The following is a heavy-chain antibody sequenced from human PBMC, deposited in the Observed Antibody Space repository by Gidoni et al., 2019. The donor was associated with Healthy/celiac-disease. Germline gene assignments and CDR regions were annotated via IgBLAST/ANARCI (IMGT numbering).Heavy chain of an antibody. D-gene: IGHD6-6*01. CDR3: ARHVSRSILDY. CDR1: GGSISSSSYY. J-gene: IGHJ4*02. V-gene: IGHV4-39*01. Sequence: QLQLQESGPGLVKPSETLSLTCTVPGGSISSSSYYWGWIRQPPGKGLEWIGSIYYSGSTYYNPSLKSRVTISVDTSKNQFSLKLSSVTAADTAVYYCARHVSRSILDYWGQGTLVTVSS. CDR2: IYYSGST.